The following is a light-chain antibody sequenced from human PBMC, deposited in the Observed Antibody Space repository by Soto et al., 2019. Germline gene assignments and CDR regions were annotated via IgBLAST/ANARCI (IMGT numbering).Light chain of an antibody. V-gene: IGKV3-15*01. Sequence: TVMTQSPATLSMSPGDRAALYCRASLNVATNMAWYQQKPGQAPRLLIYGASIRATGVPARFTGSGSGTEFTLTINNLQSEDCAVDYCHQYNTGLRTFGRGTRVEV. CDR1: LNVATN. CDR3: HQYNTGLRT. CDR2: GAS. J-gene: IGKJ1*01.